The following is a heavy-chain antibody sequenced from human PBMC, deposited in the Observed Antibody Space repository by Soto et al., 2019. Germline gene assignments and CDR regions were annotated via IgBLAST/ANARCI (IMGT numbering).Heavy chain of an antibody. D-gene: IGHD2-21*02. CDR2: ISSDGSNK. Sequence: QVQLVESGGGVVQPGRSLRLSCAASGFTFSSYAMHWVRQAPGKGLEWVAVISSDGSNKYYADSVKGRFTISRDNSKHTLYLQMNSLRAEDTAVYYCARDPVAYCGGDCRTFDYWGQGTLVTVSS. CDR3: ARDPVAYCGGDCRTFDY. V-gene: IGHV3-30-3*01. CDR1: GFTFSSYA. J-gene: IGHJ4*02.